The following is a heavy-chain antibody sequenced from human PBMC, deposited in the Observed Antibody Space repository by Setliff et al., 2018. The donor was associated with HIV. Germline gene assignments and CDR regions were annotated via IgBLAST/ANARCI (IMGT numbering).Heavy chain of an antibody. CDR2: TNPQSDIA. D-gene: IGHD3-22*01. V-gene: IGHV1-69*10. CDR3: VRVGPWYYARSGYLASWDY. J-gene: IGHJ4*02. CDR1: GFTFNHYA. Sequence: SVKVSCKASGFTFNHYALSWVRQAPGQRPEWMGGTNPQSDIANYAQRFQGRVTITADHSTTTAYMELTSLRADDTAVYYCVRVGPWYYARSGYLASWDYWGQGRPVTVSS.